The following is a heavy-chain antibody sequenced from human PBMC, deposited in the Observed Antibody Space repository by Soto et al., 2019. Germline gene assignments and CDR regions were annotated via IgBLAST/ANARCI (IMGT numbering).Heavy chain of an antibody. J-gene: IGHJ4*02. CDR3: ARDRGSYGGNSIYFDY. CDR1: GGTFSSYA. CDR2: IIPIFGTA. V-gene: IGHV1-69*13. D-gene: IGHD4-17*01. Sequence: SVKVSCKASGGTFSSYAISWVRQAPGQGLEWMGGIIPIFGTANYAQKFQGRVTITADESTSTAYMELSSLRSEDTAVYYCARDRGSYGGNSIYFDYWGQGTLVTVSS.